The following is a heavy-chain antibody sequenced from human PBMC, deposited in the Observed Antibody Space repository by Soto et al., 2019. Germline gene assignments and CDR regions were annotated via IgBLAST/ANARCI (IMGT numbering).Heavy chain of an antibody. J-gene: IGHJ6*02. CDR3: ARVNYGDDYYGMDV. Sequence: QVQLQESGPGLVKPSETLSLTCTVSGGSINYSYWTWIRQPPGKGLEWIGYISYTGSANYNAALRSRLTISVDTSTNQFSQKLSSVTAADTALYYCARVNYGDDYYGMDVWGQGTTVTVSS. V-gene: IGHV4-59*01. CDR2: ISYTGSA. D-gene: IGHD4-17*01. CDR1: GGSINYSY.